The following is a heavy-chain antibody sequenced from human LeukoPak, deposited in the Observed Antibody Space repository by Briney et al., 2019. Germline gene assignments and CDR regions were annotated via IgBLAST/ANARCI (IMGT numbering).Heavy chain of an antibody. Sequence: GRSLRLSCAASGFTVSSYGMHWVRQAPGKGLEWVAVISYDGSNKYYADSVKDRFTISRDNSKNTLYLQMNSLRAEDTAVYYCAKDPNLYGDYYFDYWGQGTLVTVSS. CDR3: AKDPNLYGDYYFDY. D-gene: IGHD4-17*01. CDR2: ISYDGSNK. J-gene: IGHJ4*02. V-gene: IGHV3-30*18. CDR1: GFTVSSYG.